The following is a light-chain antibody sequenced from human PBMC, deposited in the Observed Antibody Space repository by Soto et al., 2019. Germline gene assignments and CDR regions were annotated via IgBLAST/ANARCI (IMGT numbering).Light chain of an antibody. J-gene: IGKJ4*02. V-gene: IGKV3-11*01. CDR1: QSVSSY. CDR2: DAS. Sequence: EIVLTQSPATLSLSPGERATLSCRASQSVSSYLAWYQHKPGQAPRLLIYDASNRATGIPARFSGSGSGTDFTLTIRSLEPEDFAVYYCQQRSNWPGFGGGTKVEIK. CDR3: QQRSNWPG.